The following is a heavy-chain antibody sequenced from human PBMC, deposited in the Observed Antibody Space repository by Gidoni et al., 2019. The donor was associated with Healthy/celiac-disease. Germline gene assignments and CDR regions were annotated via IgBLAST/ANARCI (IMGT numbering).Heavy chain of an antibody. V-gene: IGHV3-9*01. J-gene: IGHJ4*02. CDR3: AKDFGSGYYFDY. CDR1: GFTFDDYA. Sequence: EVQLVESGGGLVQPGRSLRLSCAASGFTFDDYAMHWVRQAPGKGLEWVSGISWNSCSIGYADSVKGRFTISRDNAKNSLYLQMNSLRAEDTALYYCAKDFGSGYYFDYWGQGTLVTVSS. CDR2: ISWNSCSI. D-gene: IGHD3-22*01.